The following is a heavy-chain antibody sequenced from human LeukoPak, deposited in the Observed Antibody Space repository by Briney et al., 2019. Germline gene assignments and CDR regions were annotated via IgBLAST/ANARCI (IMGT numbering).Heavy chain of an antibody. J-gene: IGHJ4*02. V-gene: IGHV4-34*01. CDR1: GGSFSGYY. CDR2: ISHSGST. Sequence: PSETLSLTCAVYGGSFSGYYWSWIRQPPGKGLEWIGEISHSGSTNYNPSLKSRVTISVDTSKNQFSLKLSSVTAADTAVYYCARVLTVAARPSYYFDYWGQGTLVTVSS. D-gene: IGHD6-6*01. CDR3: ARVLTVAARPSYYFDY.